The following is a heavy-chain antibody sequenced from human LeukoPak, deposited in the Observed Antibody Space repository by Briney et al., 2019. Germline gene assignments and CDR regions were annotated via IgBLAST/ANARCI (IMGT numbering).Heavy chain of an antibody. CDR1: GGSISSSSYY. CDR2: IYYSGST. V-gene: IGHV4-61*05. J-gene: IGHJ4*02. D-gene: IGHD6-19*01. CDR3: ARHEAGPSPLFDY. Sequence: PSETLSLTCTVSGGSISSSSYYWGWIRQPPGKGLEWIGYIYYSGSTNYNPSLKSRVTISVDTSKNQFSLKLSSVTAADTAVYYCARHEAGPSPLFDYWGQGTLVTVSS.